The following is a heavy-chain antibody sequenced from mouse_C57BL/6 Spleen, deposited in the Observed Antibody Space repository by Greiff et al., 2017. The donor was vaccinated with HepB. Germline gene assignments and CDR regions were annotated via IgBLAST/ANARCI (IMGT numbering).Heavy chain of an antibody. CDR1: GYTFTSYW. J-gene: IGHJ2*01. D-gene: IGHD1-1*01. V-gene: IGHV1-72*01. CDR3: ARESRYGSSFFDY. CDR2: IDPNSGGT. Sequence: VQLQQPGAELVKPGASVKLSCKASGYTFTSYWMHWVKQRPGRGLEGIGRIDPNSGGTKYNEKFKSKATLTVDKPSSTAYMQLSSLTSEDSAVYYCARESRYGSSFFDYWGQGTTLTVSS.